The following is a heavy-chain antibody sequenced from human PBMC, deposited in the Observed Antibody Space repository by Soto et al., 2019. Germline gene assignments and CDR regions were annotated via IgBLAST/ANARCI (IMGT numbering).Heavy chain of an antibody. CDR3: ARVGTGSSTPLDI. J-gene: IGHJ3*02. V-gene: IGHV3-21*01. CDR2: ITSASDYI. CDR1: GFMFTRST. Sequence: AGSLRLSCVASGFMFTRSTMNWVRQAPGKGLEWVSSITSASDYIFYADSVKGRFTISRDNAKNSLYLQMNSLRAEDTAVYYCARVGTGSSTPLDIWGQGTMVTVSS. D-gene: IGHD3-9*01.